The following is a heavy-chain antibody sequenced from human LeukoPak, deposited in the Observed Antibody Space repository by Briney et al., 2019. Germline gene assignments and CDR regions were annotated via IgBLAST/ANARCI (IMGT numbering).Heavy chain of an antibody. CDR3: ARRTDSGWKWFDP. V-gene: IGHV5-51*01. Sequence: GSLKISCKASGYRFTSYWIGWVRQMPGKGLEWMGVIHPGEYERRYSPSFEGQVTISADKSISTAYMQWSSLKASDTAMYYCARRTDSGWKWFDPWGQGTLVTVSS. CDR2: IHPGEYER. J-gene: IGHJ5*02. D-gene: IGHD6-25*01. CDR1: GYRFTSYW.